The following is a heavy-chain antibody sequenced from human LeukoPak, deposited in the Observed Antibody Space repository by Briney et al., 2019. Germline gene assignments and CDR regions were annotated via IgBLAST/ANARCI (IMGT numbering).Heavy chain of an antibody. J-gene: IGHJ4*02. D-gene: IGHD6-6*01. Sequence: GESLKISCKGSGYSFTNYWIAWVRQMHGKGLEWMGIIYPDDSETRYNPSFQGQVTISADWSISTAYLQWSSLKASDTAMYYCARRPPYSSSSYYFDYWGQGALVTVS. CDR2: IYPDDSET. CDR1: GYSFTNYW. V-gene: IGHV5-51*01. CDR3: ARRPPYSSSSYYFDY.